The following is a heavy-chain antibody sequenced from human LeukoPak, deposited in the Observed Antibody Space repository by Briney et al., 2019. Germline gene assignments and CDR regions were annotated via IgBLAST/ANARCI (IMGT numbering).Heavy chain of an antibody. CDR1: GFTFSSKY. CDR3: ARVCGGSCYGDDAFDI. Sequence: PGASLRLSCTASGFTFSSKYMSWVRQAPGKGLEWVAVIYSGGNTYYAESVKGRFTISRDNSKNTLYLQMNSLRAEDTAVYYCARVCGGSCYGDDAFDIWGQGTMVTVSS. J-gene: IGHJ3*02. D-gene: IGHD2-15*01. V-gene: IGHV3-53*01. CDR2: IYSGGNT.